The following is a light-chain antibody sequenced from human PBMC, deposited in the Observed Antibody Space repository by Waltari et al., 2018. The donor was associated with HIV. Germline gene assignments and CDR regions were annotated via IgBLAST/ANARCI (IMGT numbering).Light chain of an antibody. Sequence: EIVLTQSPGTLSLSQGERATLSCRASQSVSSSYLAWYQQKPGQAPRPLIYGASSRATGIPDSFSGSGSGTDFTLTISRLEPEDFAVYYCQQYGSSPYTFGQGTKLEIK. J-gene: IGKJ2*01. CDR1: QSVSSSY. V-gene: IGKV3-20*01. CDR3: QQYGSSPYT. CDR2: GAS.